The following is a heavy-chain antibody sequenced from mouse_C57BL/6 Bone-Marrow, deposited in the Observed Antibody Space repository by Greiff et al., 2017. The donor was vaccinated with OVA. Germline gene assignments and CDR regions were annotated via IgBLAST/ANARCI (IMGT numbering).Heavy chain of an antibody. J-gene: IGHJ2*01. CDR2: VYPRSGNT. Sequence: QVQLQQSGAELARPGASVKLSCKASGYTFTSYGISWVKQRTGQGLEWIGEVYPRSGNTYYNEKFKGKATLTADKSSSTAYMELRSLTSEDSAVYFCARFGRWPYFDYWGQGTTLTVSS. D-gene: IGHD2-3*01. CDR3: ARFGRWPYFDY. CDR1: GYTFTSYG. V-gene: IGHV1-81*01.